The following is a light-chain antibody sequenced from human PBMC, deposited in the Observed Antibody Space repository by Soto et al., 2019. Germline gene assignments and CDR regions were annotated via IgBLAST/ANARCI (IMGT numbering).Light chain of an antibody. V-gene: IGKV3D-15*01. CDR2: DAS. CDR1: QSVSSN. Sequence: IVMTQSPATLSVSPGERVTLSCRASQSVSSNLAWYQHKPGQAPRLLIYDASTRATGIPARFSGSGSGTEFTLTISSLQSEDFAVYYCQRYNNWPLTFGGGTKVEIK. J-gene: IGKJ4*01. CDR3: QRYNNWPLT.